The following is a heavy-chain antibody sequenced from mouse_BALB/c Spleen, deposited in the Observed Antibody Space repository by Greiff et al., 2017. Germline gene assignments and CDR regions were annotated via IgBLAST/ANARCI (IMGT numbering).Heavy chain of an antibody. CDR1: GYSFTSYW. CDR3: ARKRYGNFDY. V-gene: IGHV1S126*01. CDR2: IDPSDSET. Sequence: VQVVESGPQLVRPGASVKISCKASGYSFTSYWMHWVKQRPGQGLEWIGMIDPSDSETRLNQKFKDKATLTVDKSSSTAYMQLSSPTSEDSAVYYCARKRYGNFDYWGQGTTLTVSS. J-gene: IGHJ2*01. D-gene: IGHD2-14*01.